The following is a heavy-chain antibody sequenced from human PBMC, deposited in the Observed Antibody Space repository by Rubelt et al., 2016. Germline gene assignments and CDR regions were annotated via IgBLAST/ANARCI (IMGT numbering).Heavy chain of an antibody. CDR2: VFHSGDT. J-gene: IGHJ5*02. Sequence: QIQLRESGPGLVTPSGTLPLTCTVSGYSITSNIHYWGWIRQSPGKGLEWIGNVFHSGDTSYNPSLKSRVSLASDTSNNQFPLKLSAVTAADTAVSYWATSPRSGSYAQFDPWGQGTLVTVSS. CDR3: ATSPRSGSYAQFDP. D-gene: IGHD1-26*01. V-gene: IGHV4-39*07. CDR1: GYSITSNIHY.